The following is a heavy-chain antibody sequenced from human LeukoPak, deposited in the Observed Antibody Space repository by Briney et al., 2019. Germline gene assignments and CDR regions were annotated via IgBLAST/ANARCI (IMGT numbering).Heavy chain of an antibody. CDR3: ARAPYSDSWYGYFDY. CDR2: IIPILGIA. J-gene: IGHJ4*02. Sequence: VKVSCKASGGTFSSYAISWVRQAPGQGLEWMGRIIPILGIANYAQKFQGRVTITADKSTSTAYMELSSLRSEDTAVYYCARAPYSDSWYGYFDYWGQGTLVTVSS. CDR1: GGTFSSYA. D-gene: IGHD6-13*01. V-gene: IGHV1-69*04.